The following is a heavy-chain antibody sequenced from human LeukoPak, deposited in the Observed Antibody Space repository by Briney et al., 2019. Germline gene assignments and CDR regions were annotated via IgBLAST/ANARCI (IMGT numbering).Heavy chain of an antibody. V-gene: IGHV4-61*02. CDR3: ARTTEDCNSASCYQYCFDP. D-gene: IGHD2-2*01. J-gene: IGHJ5*02. Sequence: PSETLSLTCTVSGGSISSGSYYWSWIRQPAGKGLEWIGRIYTSGYTNYNPSLKSRVTISVDTSKNQFSLKLSSVTAADTAVYYCARTTEDCNSASCYQYCFDPWGQGTLVTVSS. CDR2: IYTSGYT. CDR1: GGSISSGSYY.